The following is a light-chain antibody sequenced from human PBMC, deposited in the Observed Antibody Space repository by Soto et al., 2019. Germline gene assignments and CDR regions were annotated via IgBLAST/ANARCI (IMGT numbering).Light chain of an antibody. CDR2: GAS. CDR1: QSIRSSS. CDR3: QHYGNSRFT. Sequence: EIVLTQSPGTLSLSPGVRATLSCRASQSIRSSSLAWYQQKPGQAPRRLISGASIRATGIPDRFSGGGSGTDFALTISRLEPEDFAVFYCQHYGNSRFTFGPGTKVDI. V-gene: IGKV3-20*01. J-gene: IGKJ3*01.